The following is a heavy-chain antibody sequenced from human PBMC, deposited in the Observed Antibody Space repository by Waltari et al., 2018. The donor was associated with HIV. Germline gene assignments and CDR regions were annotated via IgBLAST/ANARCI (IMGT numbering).Heavy chain of an antibody. Sequence: CAASGFTFSSYSMTWVRQAPGKGLEWGSSISSSSSYIYDADSVKGRFTISRDNAKNSLYLQMNSLRAEDTAVYYGARDRNYGDSIDAFDIWGQGTMVTVSS. V-gene: IGHV3-21*01. CDR1: GFTFSSYS. CDR2: ISSSSSYI. CDR3: ARDRNYGDSIDAFDI. J-gene: IGHJ3*02. D-gene: IGHD4-17*01.